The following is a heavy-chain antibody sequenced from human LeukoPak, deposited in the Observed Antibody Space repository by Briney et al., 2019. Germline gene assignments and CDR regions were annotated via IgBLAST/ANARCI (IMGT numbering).Heavy chain of an antibody. V-gene: IGHV3-23*01. Sequence: PGGSLRLSCAASGFTFSSYAMSWVRQVPGRGLEWVSTISGSGDATYYPDSAKGRITVSRDNSKNTVYLQMNSLRADDTAVYYCAKRGYNYGPLDYWGQGTLVTVSS. CDR1: GFTFSSYA. J-gene: IGHJ4*02. CDR2: ISGSGDAT. D-gene: IGHD5-18*01. CDR3: AKRGYNYGPLDY.